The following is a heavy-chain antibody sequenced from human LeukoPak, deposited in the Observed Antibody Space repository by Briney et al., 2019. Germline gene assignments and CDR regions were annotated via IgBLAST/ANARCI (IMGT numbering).Heavy chain of an antibody. D-gene: IGHD3-22*01. Sequence: PSESLSLKRTLYGESLSGYYGRCLRQPPGKELEWIGEINHSGSINYNPSLKSRVTISVDTSKNQFSLKLSSVTAADTALYYCARELRYDNSDSGAFWGQGTVVTVSS. J-gene: IGHJ3*01. CDR2: INHSGSI. CDR3: ARELRYDNSDSGAF. V-gene: IGHV4-34*01. CDR1: GESLSGYY.